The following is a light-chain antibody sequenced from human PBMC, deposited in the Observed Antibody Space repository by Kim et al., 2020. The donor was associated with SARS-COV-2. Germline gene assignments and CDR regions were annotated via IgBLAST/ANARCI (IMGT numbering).Light chain of an antibody. CDR3: QHFGISQLT. Sequence: EIVLTQSPGTLSLSPGERATLSCRASQSISISYLAWYQQKAGQAPILLIYGASSRATGIPARFSGSGSGTDFTLTISRLEPEDFAVYYCQHFGISQLTFGGGTRVDIK. V-gene: IGKV3-20*01. J-gene: IGKJ4*01. CDR2: GAS. CDR1: QSISISY.